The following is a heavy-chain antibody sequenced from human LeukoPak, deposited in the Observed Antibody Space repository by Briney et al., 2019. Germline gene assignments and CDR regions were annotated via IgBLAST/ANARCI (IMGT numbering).Heavy chain of an antibody. D-gene: IGHD3-9*01. J-gene: IGHJ4*02. V-gene: IGHV3-30-3*01. Sequence: GRSLRLSCAASGFTFSSYAMHWVRQAPGKGLEWVAVISYDGSNKYYADSVKGRFTISRDNSKNTLYLQMNSLRAEDTAVYYCARGRSETGYIFDYWGQGTLVTASS. CDR3: ARGRSETGYIFDY. CDR1: GFTFSSYA. CDR2: ISYDGSNK.